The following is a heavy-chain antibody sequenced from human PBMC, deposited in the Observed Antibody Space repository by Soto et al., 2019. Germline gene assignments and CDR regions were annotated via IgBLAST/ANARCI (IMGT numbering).Heavy chain of an antibody. CDR1: GGTFSSYA. CDR2: IIPIFGTA. CDR3: ARDYSKTGITVRLGMDG. J-gene: IGHJ6*02. D-gene: IGHD6-6*01. Sequence: SVKVSCKASGGTFSSYAISWVRQAPGQGLEWMGGIIPIFGTANYAQKFQGRVTITADKSTSTAYMELSNLSSEETAVYYCARDYSKTGITVRLGMDGWGQGTTVTVSS. V-gene: IGHV1-69*06.